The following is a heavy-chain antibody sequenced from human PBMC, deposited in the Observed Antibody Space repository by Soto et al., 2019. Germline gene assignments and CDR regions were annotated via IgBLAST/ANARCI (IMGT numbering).Heavy chain of an antibody. J-gene: IGHJ4*02. Sequence: GGSLRLSCAASGFTFSSYAMSWVRQAPGKGLEWVSAISGSGGSTYYADSVKGRFTISRDNSKNTLYLQMNSLRAEDTAVYYCAKGRYCSGGSCYVDYFDYWGQGTLVTVSS. CDR2: ISGSGGST. CDR1: GFTFSSYA. V-gene: IGHV3-23*01. D-gene: IGHD2-15*01. CDR3: AKGRYCSGGSCYVDYFDY.